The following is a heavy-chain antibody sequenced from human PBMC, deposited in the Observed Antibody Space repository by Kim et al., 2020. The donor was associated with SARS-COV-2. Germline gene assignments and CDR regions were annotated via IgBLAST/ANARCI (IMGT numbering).Heavy chain of an antibody. CDR1: GGSFSGYY. CDR3: ARAVPNLGYCSSTSCYGYYYYYYMDV. CDR2: INHSGST. V-gene: IGHV4-34*01. D-gene: IGHD2-2*01. Sequence: SETLSLTCAVYGGSFSGYYWSWIRQPPGKGLEWIGEINHSGSTNYNPSLKSRVTISVDTSKNQFSLKLSSVTAADTAVYYCARAVPNLGYCSSTSCYGYYYYYYMDVWGKGTTVTVSS. J-gene: IGHJ6*03.